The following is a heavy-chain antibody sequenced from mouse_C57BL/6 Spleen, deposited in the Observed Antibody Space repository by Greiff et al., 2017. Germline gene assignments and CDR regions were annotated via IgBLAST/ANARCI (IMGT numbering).Heavy chain of an antibody. CDR2: INPNYGTT. CDR3: AKSYYGSSLDY. J-gene: IGHJ2*01. D-gene: IGHD1-1*01. Sequence: VQLKQSGPELVKPGASVKISCKASGYSFTDYNMNWVKQSNGKSLEWIGVINPNYGTTSYNQKFKGKATLTVDQSSSTAYMQLTSLTSVDSAVYYSAKSYYGSSLDYWGQGTTLTVSS. V-gene: IGHV1-39*01. CDR1: GYSFTDYN.